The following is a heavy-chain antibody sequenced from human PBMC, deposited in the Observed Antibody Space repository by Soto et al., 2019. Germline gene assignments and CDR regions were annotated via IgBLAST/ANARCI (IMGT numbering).Heavy chain of an antibody. V-gene: IGHV4-30-4*01. CDR1: GGSISSGDYY. CDR2: FYYSGST. J-gene: IGHJ6*02. D-gene: IGHD5-18*01. CDR3: ARASPVVTDV. Sequence: QVQLQESGPGLVKPSQTLSLTCTVSGGSISSGDYYWSWIRQPPGKGLEWIGYFYYSGSTYYNPSLXSRVPIXXDTSKNQFSLKLSSVTAADTAVYYCARASPVVTDVWGQGTTVTVSS.